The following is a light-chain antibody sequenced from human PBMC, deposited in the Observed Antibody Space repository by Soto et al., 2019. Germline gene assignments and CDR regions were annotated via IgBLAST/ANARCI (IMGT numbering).Light chain of an antibody. V-gene: IGLV2-11*01. CDR2: DVY. CDR3: CSHAGSSVV. CDR1: SSDVGRYSF. J-gene: IGLJ1*01. Sequence: QSVLTRPRSVSGSPGQSVTISCTGTSSDVGRYSFVSWYQQHPGKAPKLIIYDVYKRPSGVPDRFSGSKSGNTASLTISGLQAEDETDYYCCSHAGSSVVFGTGTKVTVL.